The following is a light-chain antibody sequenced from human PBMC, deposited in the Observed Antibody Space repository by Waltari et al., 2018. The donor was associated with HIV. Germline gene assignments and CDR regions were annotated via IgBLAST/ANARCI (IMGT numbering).Light chain of an antibody. CDR1: QIVSRIH. CDR3: QQYDGSPPWT. V-gene: IGKV3-20*01. Sequence: EIVLTQSPGTLSLSPGESATLSCRASQIVSRIHFAWYQHQPGQSPRVLIYATSSRATGVPDRFSGRGSETDFTHTISGLGPEDFGVYYCQQYDGSPPWTFGQGTKVEIK. J-gene: IGKJ1*01. CDR2: ATS.